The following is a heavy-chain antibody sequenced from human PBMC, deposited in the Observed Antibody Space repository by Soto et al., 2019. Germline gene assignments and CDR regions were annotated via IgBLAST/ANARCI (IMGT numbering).Heavy chain of an antibody. CDR3: ARDEYSSGYNWFDP. Sequence: SETLSLTCTVSGGSVSSGSYYWSWIRQPPGKGLEWIGYIYYSGSTNYNPSLKSRVTISVDTSKNQFSLKLSSVTAADTAVYYCARDEYSSGYNWFDPWGQGTLVTVSS. CDR2: IYYSGST. J-gene: IGHJ5*02. V-gene: IGHV4-61*01. CDR1: GGSVSSGSYY. D-gene: IGHD3-22*01.